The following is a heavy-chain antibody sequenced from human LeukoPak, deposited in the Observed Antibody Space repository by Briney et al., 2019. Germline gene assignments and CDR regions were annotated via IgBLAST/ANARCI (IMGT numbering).Heavy chain of an antibody. V-gene: IGHV3-21*01. Sequence: GGSLRLSCAASGFTFSSYNMNWVRQAPGRGLEWVSSISRTGSYIYYADSVKGRFTISRENAQNSLYLQMNSLRVEDTAVYYCARVLETDCRGGSCYSGLDYWGQGTLVTVSS. J-gene: IGHJ4*02. D-gene: IGHD2-15*01. CDR3: ARVLETDCRGGSCYSGLDY. CDR2: ISRTGSYI. CDR1: GFTFSSYN.